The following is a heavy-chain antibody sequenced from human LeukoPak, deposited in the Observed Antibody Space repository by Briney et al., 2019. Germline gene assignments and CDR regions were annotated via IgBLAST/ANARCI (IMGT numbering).Heavy chain of an antibody. V-gene: IGHV4-34*01. CDR1: GGSFSGYY. J-gene: IGHJ4*02. D-gene: IGHD5-18*01. CDR2: INHSGST. CDR3: ARGGPGGYSYARVDY. Sequence: SETLSLTCAVYGGSFSGYYWSWIRQPPGKGLEWIWEINHSGSTNYNPSLKSRVTISVDTSKNQFSLKLSSVTAADTAVYYCARGGPGGYSYARVDYWGQGTLVTVSS.